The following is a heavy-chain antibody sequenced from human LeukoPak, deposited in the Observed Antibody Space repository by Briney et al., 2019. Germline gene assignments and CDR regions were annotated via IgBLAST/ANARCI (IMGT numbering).Heavy chain of an antibody. CDR2: ISASGGVT. V-gene: IGHV3-23*01. CDR1: GFTFSSYA. J-gene: IGHJ4*02. D-gene: IGHD3-22*01. CDR3: AKKPGYYDSSDYSYFDS. Sequence: GGSLRLSCAASGFTFSSYAMSWVRQAPGKGLEWVSGISASGGVTDYVDSVEGRFTISRDNSKNTLTLQMESLRGDDTALYYCAKKPGYYDSSDYSYFDSWGQGTLVTVSS.